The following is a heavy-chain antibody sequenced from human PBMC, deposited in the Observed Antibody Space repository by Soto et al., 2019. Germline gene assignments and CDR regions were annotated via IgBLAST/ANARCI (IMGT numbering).Heavy chain of an antibody. CDR3: ARGRYCLTGRCFPNWFDS. D-gene: IGHD7-27*01. V-gene: IGHV4-30-4*01. J-gene: IGHJ5*01. Sequence: LSLTCSVSGDSISNLDYFWAWIRQPPGQALEYIGYTYKSATTYYNPSFESRVAISVDTSKSQFSLNVTSVTAADTAVYFCARGRYCLTGRCFPNWFDSWGQGALVTVSS. CDR2: TYKSATT. CDR1: GDSISNLDYF.